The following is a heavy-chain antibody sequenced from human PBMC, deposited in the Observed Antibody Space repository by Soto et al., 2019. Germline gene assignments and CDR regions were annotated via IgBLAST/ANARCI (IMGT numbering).Heavy chain of an antibody. Sequence: QVQLEESGGGLVKPGGSLRLSCAASGFTFSAYYMSWIRQAPGKGLEYISYISSSGTSANYADSVKGRFTISRDNAKNSLXXXXXXXRAXXXXXXXXXXXRGAVTGQYFDYWGQGALVTVSS. CDR1: GFTFSAYY. J-gene: IGHJ4*02. D-gene: IGHD6-19*01. CDR3: XXXRGAVTGQYFDY. V-gene: IGHV3-11*05. CDR2: ISSSGTSA.